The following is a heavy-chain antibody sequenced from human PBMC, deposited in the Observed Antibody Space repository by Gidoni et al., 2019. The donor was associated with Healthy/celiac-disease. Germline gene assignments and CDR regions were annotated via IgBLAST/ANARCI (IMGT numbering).Heavy chain of an antibody. Sequence: EVQLVQSGAEVKKPGESLKISCKGSGYSFTSYWIGWVRQMPGKGLEWMGIISPGDSDTRYRPSFHGQVTISADKSISTAYLQWSSLKPSDTAMYYCARPVVPRDLVLFDYWGQGTLVTVSS. CDR3: ARPVVPRDLVLFDY. D-gene: IGHD2-15*01. CDR1: GYSFTSYW. J-gene: IGHJ4*02. CDR2: ISPGDSDT. V-gene: IGHV5-51*01.